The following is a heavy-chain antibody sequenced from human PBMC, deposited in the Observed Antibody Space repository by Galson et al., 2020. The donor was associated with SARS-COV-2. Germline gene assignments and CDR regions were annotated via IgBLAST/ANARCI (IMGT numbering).Heavy chain of an antibody. J-gene: IGHJ3*01. Sequence: PGGSLRLSCAVSGLTFSNAWMSWVRQAPGKGLEWVGRIKNQADGGTTDYAAHVRGRFIISRDDSKNTLYLQLNSLKTDDTAVYYCVTLEWAYGGSRGFWGQGTMVSVSS. D-gene: IGHD4-17*01. CDR1: GLTFSNAW. CDR3: VTLEWAYGGSRGF. V-gene: IGHV3-15*01. CDR2: IKNQADGGTT.